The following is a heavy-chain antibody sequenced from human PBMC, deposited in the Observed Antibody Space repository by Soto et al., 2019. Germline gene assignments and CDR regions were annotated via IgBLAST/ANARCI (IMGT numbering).Heavy chain of an antibody. Sequence: QVQLVESGGGVVQPGRSLRLSCAASGFTFSSYGMHRVRQAPGKGLEWVAVISYDGSNKYYADSVKGRFTISRDNSKNTLYLQMNSLRAEDTAVYYCAKEKGYCSGGSCYHLPDSWGQGTLVTVSS. J-gene: IGHJ4*02. CDR2: ISYDGSNK. CDR3: AKEKGYCSGGSCYHLPDS. V-gene: IGHV3-30*18. CDR1: GFTFSSYG. D-gene: IGHD2-15*01.